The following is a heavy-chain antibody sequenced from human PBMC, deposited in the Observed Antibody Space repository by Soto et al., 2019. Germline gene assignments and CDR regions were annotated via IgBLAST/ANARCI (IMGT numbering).Heavy chain of an antibody. V-gene: IGHV1-18*04. CDR1: CYTFTSYG. Sequence: ASVKVSFKASCYTFTSYGISWVRQAPGQGLEWMGWISAYNGNTNYAQKLQGRVTMTTDTSTSTAYMELRSLRSDDTAVYYCARSPKIAAAGSKKDYWGQGTLVTVSS. D-gene: IGHD6-13*01. CDR2: ISAYNGNT. J-gene: IGHJ4*02. CDR3: ARSPKIAAAGSKKDY.